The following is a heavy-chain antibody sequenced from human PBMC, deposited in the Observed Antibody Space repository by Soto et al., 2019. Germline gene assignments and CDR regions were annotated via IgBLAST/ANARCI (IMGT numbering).Heavy chain of an antibody. Sequence: SVKVSCKASGGTFSSYAISWVRQAPGQGLEWMGGIIPIFGTANYAQKFQGRVTITADESTSTAYMELSSLRSEDTAVYYCAREGVTIFGVVLYYGMDVWGQGTTVTVSS. D-gene: IGHD3-3*01. V-gene: IGHV1-69*13. CDR1: GGTFSSYA. CDR3: AREGVTIFGVVLYYGMDV. J-gene: IGHJ6*02. CDR2: IIPIFGTA.